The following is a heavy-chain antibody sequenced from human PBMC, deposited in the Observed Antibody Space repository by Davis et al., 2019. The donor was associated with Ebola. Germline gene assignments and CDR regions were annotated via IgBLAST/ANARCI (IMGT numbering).Heavy chain of an antibody. Sequence: SVKVSCKASGGTFSSYAISWVRQAPGQGLEWMGGIIPIFGTANYAQKFQGRVTMTTDTSTSTAYMELSSLRSEDTAVYYCARDLHAPYSGYNQVDDYWGQGTLVTVSS. CDR1: GGTFSSYA. V-gene: IGHV1-69*05. CDR2: IIPIFGTA. J-gene: IGHJ4*02. CDR3: ARDLHAPYSGYNQVDDY. D-gene: IGHD5-12*01.